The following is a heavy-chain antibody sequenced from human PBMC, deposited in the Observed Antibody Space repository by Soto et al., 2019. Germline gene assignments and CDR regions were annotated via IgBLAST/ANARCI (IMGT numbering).Heavy chain of an antibody. D-gene: IGHD6-13*01. V-gene: IGHV3-23*01. CDR3: AKDQGSSWYEIDY. CDR1: GFTFSSYV. CDR2: ISGSGGST. J-gene: IGHJ4*02. Sequence: GESLKISCAASGFTFSSYVMHWVRQAPGKGLEWVSTISGSGGSTYYADSVKGRFTISRDNSKNTLYLQMNSLRAEDTAVYYCAKDQGSSWYEIDYWGQGTLVTVSS.